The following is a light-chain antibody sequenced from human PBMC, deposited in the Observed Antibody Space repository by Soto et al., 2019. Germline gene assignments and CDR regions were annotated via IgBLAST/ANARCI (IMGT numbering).Light chain of an antibody. CDR2: AAS. CDR1: QSISKS. CDR3: QQSFRSPYT. V-gene: IGKV1-39*01. J-gene: IGKJ2*01. Sequence: DIQVTQSPSSLSASVGDRVTITCRASQSISKSLNWYQMKPGKAPKLLIYAASSLQSGVPSRFSGSGSATDFALTISSLQPEDFATYYCQQSFRSPYTFGQGNEREIK.